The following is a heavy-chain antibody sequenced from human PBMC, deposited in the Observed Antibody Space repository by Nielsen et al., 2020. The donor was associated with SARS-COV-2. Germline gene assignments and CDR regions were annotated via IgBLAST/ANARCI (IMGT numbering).Heavy chain of an antibody. CDR3: ARHPSPQFLATPVYYYGMDV. J-gene: IGHJ6*02. CDR2: IYTSGST. V-gene: IGHV4-61*07. Sequence: RQAPGKGLEWIGRIYTSGSTNYNPSLKSRVTISVDTSKNQFSLKLSSVTAADTAVYYCARHPSPQFLATPVYYYGMDVWGQGTTVTVSS. D-gene: IGHD1-26*01.